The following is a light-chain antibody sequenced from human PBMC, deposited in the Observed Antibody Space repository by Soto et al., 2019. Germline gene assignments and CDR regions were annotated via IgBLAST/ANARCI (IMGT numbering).Light chain of an antibody. Sequence: DIQMTQSPSSLSASVGDRVTITCRASQTISSYLNWYQQKPGKAPKLLIYAASSLQSGVPSTFRGSRSGTDFTLTISSLQPEDFATYYCQQSYTIPYTFGQGTKLEIK. V-gene: IGKV1-39*01. CDR1: QTISSY. J-gene: IGKJ2*01. CDR3: QQSYTIPYT. CDR2: AAS.